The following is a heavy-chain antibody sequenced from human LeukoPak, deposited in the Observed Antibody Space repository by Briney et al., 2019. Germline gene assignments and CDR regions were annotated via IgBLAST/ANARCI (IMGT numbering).Heavy chain of an antibody. CDR1: GYTFTSYG. J-gene: IGHJ4*02. V-gene: IGHV1-18*01. CDR2: ISAYNGNT. D-gene: IGHD5-18*01. Sequence: ASVTVSCKASGYTFTSYGISWVRQAPGQGLEWMGWISAYNGNTNYAQKLQGRVTMTTDTSTSTAYMELRSLRSDDTAVYYCARVLDTAMENYFDYWGQGTLVTVSS. CDR3: ARVLDTAMENYFDY.